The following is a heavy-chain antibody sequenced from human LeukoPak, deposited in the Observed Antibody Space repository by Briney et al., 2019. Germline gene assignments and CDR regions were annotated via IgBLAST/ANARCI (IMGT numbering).Heavy chain of an antibody. Sequence: PSETLSLTCAVSGGSISSGGYSWSWIRQPPGKGLEWIGYIYHSGSTYYNPSLKSRVTISVDRSKNQFSLKLSSVTAADTAVYYCARRTPYSYGYHAFDIWGQGTMVTVSS. CDR3: ARRTPYSYGYHAFDI. CDR2: IYHSGST. J-gene: IGHJ3*02. D-gene: IGHD5-18*01. CDR1: GGSISSGGYS. V-gene: IGHV4-30-2*01.